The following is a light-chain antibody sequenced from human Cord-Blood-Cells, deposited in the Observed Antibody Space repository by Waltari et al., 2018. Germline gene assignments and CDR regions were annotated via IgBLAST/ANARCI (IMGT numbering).Light chain of an antibody. V-gene: IGKV1-33*01. J-gene: IGKJ5*01. Sequence: DIQKTHSPSSLSASVGDRVTITCQASQDISNYLNWYQQKPGKAPKLLIYDASNLETGVPSRFSGSGSGTDFTFSISSLQPEDIATYYCQQYDNLSITFGQGTRLEIK. CDR3: QQYDNLSIT. CDR2: DAS. CDR1: QDISNY.